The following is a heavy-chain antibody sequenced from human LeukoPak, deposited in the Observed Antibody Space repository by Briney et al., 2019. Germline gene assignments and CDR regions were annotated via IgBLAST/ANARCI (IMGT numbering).Heavy chain of an antibody. CDR1: GGSISSYY. D-gene: IGHD3-10*01. CDR3: ARAPTYYYGSGSLDAFDI. CDR2: IYYSGST. V-gene: IGHV4-59*01. Sequence: SETLSLTCTVSGGSISSYYWSWIRQPPGKGLEWIGYIYYSGSTNYNPSLKSRVTISVDTSKNQFSLKLSSVTAADTAVYYCARAPTYYYGSGSLDAFDIWGQGTMVTVSS. J-gene: IGHJ3*02.